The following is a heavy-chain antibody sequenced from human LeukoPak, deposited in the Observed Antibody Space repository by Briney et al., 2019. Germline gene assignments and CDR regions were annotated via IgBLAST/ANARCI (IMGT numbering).Heavy chain of an antibody. V-gene: IGHV1-2*02. D-gene: IGHD2-15*01. J-gene: IGHJ4*02. CDR1: GYTFTGYY. CDR3: VSGSSSDF. Sequence: ASVKVSCKASGYTFTGYYMHWVRQAPGQGLACVGWINPYSGDTTYAQEFQGRVTMTRDTSISTAYMELSRLRSDDTAVYYCVSGSSSDFWGQGTLVTVSS. CDR2: INPYSGDT.